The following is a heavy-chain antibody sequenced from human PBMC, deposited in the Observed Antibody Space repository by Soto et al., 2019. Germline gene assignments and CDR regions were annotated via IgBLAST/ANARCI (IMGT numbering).Heavy chain of an antibody. V-gene: IGHV1-18*01. CDR3: ARTGGGMAARPLEY. J-gene: IGHJ4*02. CDR1: GYMFTTYG. CDR2: ISAYNGNK. D-gene: IGHD6-6*01. Sequence: QVQLMQSGGEVKMPGASVEVSCKTSGYMFTTYGMSWVRQAPGQGLEWMAWISAYNGNKKYAQKFEGRVTMTTDTSTSTVSMELRDLTSDDTARYYCARTGGGMAARPLEYWGQGTLVIVSS.